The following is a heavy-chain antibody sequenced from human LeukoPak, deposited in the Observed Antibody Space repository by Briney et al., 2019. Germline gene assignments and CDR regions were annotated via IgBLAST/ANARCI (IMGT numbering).Heavy chain of an antibody. V-gene: IGHV3-64*04. D-gene: IGHD6-13*01. J-gene: IGHJ3*02. CDR3: AKDGSSGIAATADAFDI. CDR1: GFPFSSYA. Sequence: GGSLRLSCSASGFPFSSYAMHWVRQAPGKGLEYVSAISDSGGSTYYADSVKGRFTISRDNSKNTLYLQMNSLRAEDTAIYYCAKDGSSGIAATADAFDIWGQGTMVTVSS. CDR2: ISDSGGST.